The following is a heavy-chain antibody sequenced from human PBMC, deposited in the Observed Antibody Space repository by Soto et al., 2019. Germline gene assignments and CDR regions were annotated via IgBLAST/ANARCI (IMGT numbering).Heavy chain of an antibody. CDR1: GGSISSGGYY. D-gene: IGHD2-15*01. V-gene: IGHV4-31*03. J-gene: IGHJ5*02. CDR3: ARWLLLRNWFDP. Sequence: PSETLSLTCTVSGGSISSGGYYWSWIRQHPGKGLEWIGYIYYSGSTYYNPSLKSRVTISVDTSKNQFSLKLSSVTAADTAVYYCARWLLLRNWFDPWGQRTLVTVSS. CDR2: IYYSGST.